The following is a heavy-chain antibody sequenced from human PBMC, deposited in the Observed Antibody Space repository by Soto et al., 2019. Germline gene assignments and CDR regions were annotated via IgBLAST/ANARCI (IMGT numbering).Heavy chain of an antibody. D-gene: IGHD3-10*01. V-gene: IGHV1-69*04. Sequence: QVQLVQSGAEVKRPGSSVKVSCKASGDTFSFYSINCVRQAPGLGLEWMGRVNPILSMSNYAQRFQGRVTMTADKSTSTAYMELSGLRSEDTAMYYCATSYGSGYPAFDYWGQGALVTVSS. CDR2: VNPILSMS. J-gene: IGHJ4*02. CDR3: ATSYGSGYPAFDY. CDR1: GDTFSFYS.